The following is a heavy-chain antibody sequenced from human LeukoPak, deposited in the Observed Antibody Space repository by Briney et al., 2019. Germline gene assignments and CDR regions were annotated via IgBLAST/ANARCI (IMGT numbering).Heavy chain of an antibody. D-gene: IGHD6-19*01. V-gene: IGHV3-30*18. CDR1: GFTFSSYG. CDR3: AKESKYSSGRCGFLVYYGMDV. Sequence: PGGALRLSCAASGFTFSSYGMHWVRQAPGKGLEGVAVISYDGSNKYYADSVKGRFTISRDNSKNTLYLQMNSLRAEDTAVYYCAKESKYSSGRCGFLVYYGMDVWGQGTTVTVSS. CDR2: ISYDGSNK. J-gene: IGHJ6*02.